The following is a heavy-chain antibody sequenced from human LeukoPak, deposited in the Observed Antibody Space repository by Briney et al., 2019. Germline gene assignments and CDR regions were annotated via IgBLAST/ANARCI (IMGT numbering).Heavy chain of an antibody. D-gene: IGHD3-22*01. J-gene: IGHJ4*02. CDR1: GGSISTSYYY. CDR3: TRLLHDSRGYYYFDY. CDR2: IYNSGST. Sequence: SETLSLTCAVSGGSISTSYYYWGWIRQPPGKGLECIGSIYNSGSTYYNPSLKSRVTISVDTSKNQFSLKLNSVTAADTAVYFCTRLLHDSRGYYYFDYWGQGTLATVSS. V-gene: IGHV4-39*01.